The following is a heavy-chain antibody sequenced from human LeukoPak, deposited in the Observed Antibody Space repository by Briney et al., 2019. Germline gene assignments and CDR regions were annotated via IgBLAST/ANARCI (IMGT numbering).Heavy chain of an antibody. CDR1: GGSFSGYY. D-gene: IGHD6-13*01. CDR3: ARGRRSSWYHDY. V-gene: IGHV4-34*01. CDR2: INHSGST. J-gene: IGHJ4*02. Sequence: SETLSLTCAVYGGSFSGYYWSWIRQPPGKGLEWIGEINHSGSTNYNPSLKSRVTISVDTSKNQFSLKLSAVTAADTAVYYCARGRRSSWYHDYWGQGTLVTVSS.